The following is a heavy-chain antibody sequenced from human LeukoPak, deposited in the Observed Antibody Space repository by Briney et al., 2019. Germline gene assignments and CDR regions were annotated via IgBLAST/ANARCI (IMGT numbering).Heavy chain of an antibody. CDR2: IYSGGST. V-gene: IGHV3-53*01. D-gene: IGHD4-11*01. CDR3: ASRATVTTDRFWFDP. J-gene: IGHJ5*02. Sequence: PGGSLRLSCAASGFTLSSYSMNWVRQAPGKGLKWVSVIYSGGSTYYADSVKGRFTISRDNSKNTLYLQMNSLRAEDTAVYYCASRATVTTDRFWFDPWGQGTLVTVSS. CDR1: GFTLSSYS.